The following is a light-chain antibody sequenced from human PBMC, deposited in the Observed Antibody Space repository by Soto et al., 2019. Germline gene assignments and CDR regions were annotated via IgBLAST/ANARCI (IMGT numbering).Light chain of an antibody. J-gene: IGKJ1*01. CDR1: QSISSW. CDR2: DAS. Sequence: DIQMTQSPSTLSASVGDRVTITCRASQSISSWLAWYQQKPGKAPKLLIYDASNLESGVPSRFSGSGSGTEFTLTISSLQPDDLATYFCQQYNSSPWTFGQGTKVEIK. CDR3: QQYNSSPWT. V-gene: IGKV1-5*01.